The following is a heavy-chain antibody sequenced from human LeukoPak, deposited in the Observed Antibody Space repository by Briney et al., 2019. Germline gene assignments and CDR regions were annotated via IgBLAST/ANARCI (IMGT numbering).Heavy chain of an antibody. D-gene: IGHD1-26*01. J-gene: IGHJ6*03. CDR2: IYTSGST. V-gene: IGHV4-61*02. CDR1: GGSISSGSYY. CDR3: ARALGDGWELPGLFDYYYYMDV. Sequence: PSQTLSLTCTVSGGSISSGSYYWSWIRQPAGKGLEWIGRIYTSGSTNYNPSLKSRVTISVDTSKNQFSLKLSSVTAADTAVYYCARALGDGWELPGLFDYYYYMDVWGKGTTVTISS.